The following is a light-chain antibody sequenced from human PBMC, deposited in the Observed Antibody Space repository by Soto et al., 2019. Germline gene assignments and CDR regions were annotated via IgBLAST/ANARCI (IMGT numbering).Light chain of an antibody. Sequence: QSVLTQPASVSGSPGQSITISCTGTSSDVGGYNYVSWYQQHPGKAPKLVIYEVTKRPSGVSNRFSGSKSGNTASLTISGLQAEDETDYYCSSFTSRFTFVFGTGTKVTVL. CDR3: SSFTSRFTFV. J-gene: IGLJ1*01. CDR2: EVT. CDR1: SSDVGGYNY. V-gene: IGLV2-14*01.